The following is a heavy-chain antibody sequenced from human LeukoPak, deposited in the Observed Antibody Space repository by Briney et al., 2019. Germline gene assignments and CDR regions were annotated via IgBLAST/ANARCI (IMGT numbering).Heavy chain of an antibody. CDR1: GYTFTGYY. J-gene: IGHJ4*02. CDR2: INSKSGGT. V-gene: IGHV1-2*02. CDR3: ARDNSGSYYAIIDY. D-gene: IGHD1-26*01. Sequence: GASVKVSCKASGYTFTGYYMHWVRQAPGQGLEWMGWINSKSGGTNYAQKFQGRVTMTRDTSISTAYMELSRLRSDDTAVYYCARDNSGSYYAIIDYWGQGALVTVSS.